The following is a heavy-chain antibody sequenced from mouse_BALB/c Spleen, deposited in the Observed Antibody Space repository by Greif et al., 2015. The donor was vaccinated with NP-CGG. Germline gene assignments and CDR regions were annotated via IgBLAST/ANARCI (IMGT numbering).Heavy chain of an antibody. CDR3: ARLELGPGAMDY. V-gene: IGHV4-1*02. CDR2: INPDSSTI. J-gene: IGHJ4*01. CDR1: GFDFSRYW. D-gene: IGHD4-1*01. Sequence: DVKLVESGGGLVQPGGSLKLSCAASGFDFSRYWMSWVRQAPGKGLEWIGEINPDSSTINYTPSLKDKFIISRDNAKNTLHLQMSKVRSEDTALYYCARLELGPGAMDYWGQGTSVTVSS.